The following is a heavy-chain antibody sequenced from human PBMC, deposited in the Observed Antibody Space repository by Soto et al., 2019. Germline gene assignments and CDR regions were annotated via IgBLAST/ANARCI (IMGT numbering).Heavy chain of an antibody. CDR2: IVVGSGST. D-gene: IGHD1-26*01. Sequence: GASVKVSCKASGFTFTSSAVQWVRQARGQRLEWIGWIVVGSGSTNYAQKFQERVTITRDMSTSTAYMELSSLRSEDTAVYYCAADTGIVGAPGAFDIWGQGTMVTVSS. CDR3: AADTGIVGAPGAFDI. J-gene: IGHJ3*02. CDR1: GFTFTSSA. V-gene: IGHV1-58*01.